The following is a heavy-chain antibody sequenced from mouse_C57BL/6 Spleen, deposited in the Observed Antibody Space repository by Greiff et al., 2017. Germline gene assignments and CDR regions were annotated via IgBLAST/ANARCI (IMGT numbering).Heavy chain of an antibody. CDR3: VRGECSTRVAAPGTAMDY. J-gene: IGHJ4*01. Sequence: EVQGVESGGGLVQPKGSLKLSCAASGFTFNTYAMPWVRQAPGKGLEWVARIRGKSSNYATYYADSVKDRFTISSGDSQSMLYLQMNNLKTEDTAMYEGVRGECSTRVAAPGTAMDYWGQGTSVTVSS. D-gene: IGHD1-1*01. CDR1: GFTFNTYA. CDR2: IRGKSSNYAT. V-gene: IGHV10-3*01.